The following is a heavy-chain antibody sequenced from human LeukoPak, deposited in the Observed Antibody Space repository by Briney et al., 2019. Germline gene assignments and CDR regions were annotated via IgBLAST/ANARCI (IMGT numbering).Heavy chain of an antibody. V-gene: IGHV4-31*03. D-gene: IGHD2-2*01. CDR1: GGSISSGGYY. CDR3: ARGAVVVPAAIPALYYYGMDV. CDR2: IYYSGST. J-gene: IGHJ6*02. Sequence: SETLSLTSTVSGGSISSGGYYWSWIRQHPGKGLEWIGYIYYSGSTYYNPSLKSRVTISVDTSKNQFSLKLSSVTAADTAVYYCARGAVVVPAAIPALYYYGMDVWGQGTTVTVSS.